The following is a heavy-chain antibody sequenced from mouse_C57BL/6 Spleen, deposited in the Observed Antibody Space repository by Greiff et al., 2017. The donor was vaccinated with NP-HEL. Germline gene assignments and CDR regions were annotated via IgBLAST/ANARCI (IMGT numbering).Heavy chain of an antibody. J-gene: IGHJ3*01. Sequence: EVQLQQSGPELVKPGASVKIPCKASGYTFTDYNMDWVKQSHGKSLEWIGDINPNNGGTIYNQKFKGKATLTVDKSSSTAYMELRSLTSEDTAVYYCARKGGSGRFAYWGQGTLVTVSA. V-gene: IGHV1-18*01. D-gene: IGHD3-2*02. CDR3: ARKGGSGRFAY. CDR2: INPNNGGT. CDR1: GYTFTDYN.